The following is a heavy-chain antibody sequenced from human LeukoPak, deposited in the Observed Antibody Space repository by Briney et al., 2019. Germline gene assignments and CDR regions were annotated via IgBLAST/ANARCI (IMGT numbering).Heavy chain of an antibody. Sequence: PGGSLRLSRAASGFSLNNAWMSWVRQAPGKGLEWVGRIKSKTDGETIDYAAPVRGRSTISRDDSKNMVYLVMNNLKTEDTAVYYCTTSYYDSSGFRAWGQGTLVTVSS. D-gene: IGHD3-22*01. V-gene: IGHV3-15*01. CDR3: TTSYYDSSGFRA. CDR1: GFSLNNAW. J-gene: IGHJ4*02. CDR2: IKSKTDGETI.